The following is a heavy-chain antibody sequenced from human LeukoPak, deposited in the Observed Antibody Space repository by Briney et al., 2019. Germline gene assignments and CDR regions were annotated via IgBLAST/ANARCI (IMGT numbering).Heavy chain of an antibody. J-gene: IGHJ4*02. CDR3: ARGTSGWRELCPVRYFDY. V-gene: IGHV4-34*01. CDR2: INHSGST. CDR1: GGSFSGYY. Sequence: SETLSLTCAVYGGSFSGYYWSWIRQPPGKGLEWIGEINHSGSTNYNPSLKSRVTISADTSKNQFSLKLSSVTAADTAVYYCARGTSGWRELCPVRYFDYWGQGTLVTVSS. D-gene: IGHD2-21*01.